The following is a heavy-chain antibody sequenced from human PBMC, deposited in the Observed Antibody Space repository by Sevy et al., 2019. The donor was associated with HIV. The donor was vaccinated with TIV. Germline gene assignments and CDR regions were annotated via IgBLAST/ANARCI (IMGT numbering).Heavy chain of an antibody. Sequence: ASVKVSCKASGYTFTGDYLHWVRQAPGQGLEWMGRVYPNSGGTNYAQKFQGRVTMTRDTSISTAYMELSRLRSDDTAVYYCARDGGGGTTNCGMDVWGQGTTVTVSS. CDR2: VYPNSGGT. CDR1: GYTFTGDY. J-gene: IGHJ6*02. CDR3: ARDGGGGTTNCGMDV. V-gene: IGHV1-2*06. D-gene: IGHD1-7*01.